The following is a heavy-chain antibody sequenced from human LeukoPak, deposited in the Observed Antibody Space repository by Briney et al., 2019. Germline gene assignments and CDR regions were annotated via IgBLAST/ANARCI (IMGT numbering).Heavy chain of an antibody. V-gene: IGHV3-20*04. D-gene: IGHD3-9*01. J-gene: IGHJ4*02. Sequence: GGSLRLSCAASGFTFDDYGMSWVRQAPGKGLEWVSGINWNGGSTGYADSVKGRFTISRDNAKNSLYLQMNSLRAEDTALYYCARDQNCDILTGRDYWGQGTLVTVSS. CDR3: ARDQNCDILTGRDY. CDR1: GFTFDDYG. CDR2: INWNGGST.